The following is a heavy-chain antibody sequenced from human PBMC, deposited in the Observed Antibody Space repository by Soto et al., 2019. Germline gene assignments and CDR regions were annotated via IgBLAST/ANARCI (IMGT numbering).Heavy chain of an antibody. D-gene: IGHD2-15*01. CDR1: GYTFISHG. CDR3: ARVSSSIVVVPDYGMDV. Sequence: QVQLVQSGVEVKKPGASVKVSCKASGYTFISHGISWVRQVPGQGLEWMGWISGKKGNTNYAQKLQGRVTLTTDTSTSTAYMELRSLRSDDTAVYYCARVSSSIVVVPDYGMDVWGQGTTVTVSS. V-gene: IGHV1-18*04. J-gene: IGHJ6*02. CDR2: ISGKKGNT.